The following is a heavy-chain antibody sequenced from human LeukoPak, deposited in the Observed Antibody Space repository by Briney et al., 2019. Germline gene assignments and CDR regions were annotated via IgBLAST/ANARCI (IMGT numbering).Heavy chain of an antibody. CDR1: GGSISSGGYC. Sequence: SQTLSLTCTVSGGSISSGGYCWSWIRQHPGKGLEWIGYIYYSGSTYYNPSLKSRVTISVDTSKNQFSLKLSSVTAAGTAVYYCARVGYYDSSGYLVPNYYYYGMDVWGQGTTVTVSS. J-gene: IGHJ6*02. D-gene: IGHD3-22*01. V-gene: IGHV4-31*03. CDR2: IYYSGST. CDR3: ARVGYYDSSGYLVPNYYYYGMDV.